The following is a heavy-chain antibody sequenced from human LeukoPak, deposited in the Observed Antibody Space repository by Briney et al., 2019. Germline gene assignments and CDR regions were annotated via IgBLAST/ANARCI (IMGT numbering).Heavy chain of an antibody. V-gene: IGHV3-15*01. CDR3: TTDLVGATQFDY. CDR1: GFTFSNAW. Sequence: PGGSLRLSRAASGFTFSNAWMSWVRQAPGKGLEWVGRIKSKTDGGTTDCAAPVKGRFTISRDDSKNTLYLQMNSLKTEDTAVYYCTTDLVGATQFDYWGQGTLVTVSS. J-gene: IGHJ4*02. CDR2: IKSKTDGGTT. D-gene: IGHD1-26*01.